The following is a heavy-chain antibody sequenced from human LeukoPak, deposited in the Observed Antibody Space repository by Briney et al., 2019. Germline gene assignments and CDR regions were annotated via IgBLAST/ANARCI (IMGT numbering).Heavy chain of an antibody. CDR3: ARDDGGRHTSSLDY. Sequence: PGGSLILSCAASGFTFSTYEMHWVRQAPGKGLEGVSYMSTTVDIIYYSDSVKGRFTISRDNAKNSLYLQMDSLRAEDTAVYYCARDDGGRHTSSLDYWGQGTLVAVSS. V-gene: IGHV3-48*03. J-gene: IGHJ4*02. D-gene: IGHD6-6*01. CDR2: MSTTVDII. CDR1: GFTFSTYE.